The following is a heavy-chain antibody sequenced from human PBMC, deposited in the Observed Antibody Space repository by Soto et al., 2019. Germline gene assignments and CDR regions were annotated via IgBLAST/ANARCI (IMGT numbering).Heavy chain of an antibody. Sequence: PGGSLRLSCAASGFTFTSYAMDWVRQAPGRGLEWVSAASGSGDAKFYADSVKGRFTVSRDRSKNTLYLQMDSMRAEDTAVYYCARALGHIWTGHPAQAPGYIYYAMDVGG. D-gene: IGHD3-3*02. CDR3: ARALGHIWTGHPAQAPGYIYYAMDV. V-gene: IGHV3-23*01. CDR1: GFTFTSYA. J-gene: IGHJ6*02. CDR2: ASGSGDAK.